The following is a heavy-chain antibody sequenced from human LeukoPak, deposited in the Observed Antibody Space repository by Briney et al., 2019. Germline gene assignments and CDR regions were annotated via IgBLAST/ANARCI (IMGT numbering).Heavy chain of an antibody. D-gene: IGHD6-19*01. J-gene: IGHJ4*02. V-gene: IGHV1-46*02. CDR2: INPSGGGT. CDR1: GYTFNNYY. CDR3: ARQGAYSSAIGMGY. Sequence: ASVNVSCKASGYTFNNYYMYWVRQAPGQGLEWMEMINPSGGGTSYAQKFQGRVTMTRDTSTRTVYMEVSSLKPEDTAVYYCARQGAYSSAIGMGYWGQGTLVTVSS.